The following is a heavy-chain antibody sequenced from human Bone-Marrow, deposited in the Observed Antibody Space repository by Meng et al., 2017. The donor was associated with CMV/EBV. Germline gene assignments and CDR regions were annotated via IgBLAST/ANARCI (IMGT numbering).Heavy chain of an antibody. CDR3: ARPLVVVAAGGSGDGMDV. D-gene: IGHD2-2*01. V-gene: IGHV1-69*10. CDR2: IIPILGIA. CDR1: GGTFSSYD. Sequence: SVKVSCKASGGTFSSYDISWVRQAPGQGLEWMGGIIPILGIANYAKKFQGRVTITADKSTSTAYMELSSRRSENTAVYYFARPLVVVAAGGSGDGMDVWGQGTTVTVSS. J-gene: IGHJ6*02.